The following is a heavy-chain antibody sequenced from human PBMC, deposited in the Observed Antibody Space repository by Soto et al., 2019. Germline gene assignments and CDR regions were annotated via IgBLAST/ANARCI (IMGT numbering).Heavy chain of an antibody. J-gene: IGHJ5*02. CDR2: IYHSGST. D-gene: IGHD3-9*01. CDR1: GGSISSGGYS. V-gene: IGHV4-30-2*01. Sequence: SETLSLTCAVSGGSISSGGYSWSWIRQPPGKGLEWIGYIYHSGSTYYNPSLKSRVTISLDTSKNQFSLKLSSVTAADTAVYYCARDRLANWFDPWGQGTLVTVSS. CDR3: ARDRLANWFDP.